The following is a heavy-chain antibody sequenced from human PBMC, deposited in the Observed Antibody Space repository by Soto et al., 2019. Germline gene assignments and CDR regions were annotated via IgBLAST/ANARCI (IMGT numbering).Heavy chain of an antibody. CDR2: ISYHGSNK. CDR3: AKDRFFGELLYTMDV. CDR1: GFTFSSYG. V-gene: IGHV3-30*18. Sequence: GGSLRLSCAASGFTFSSYGMHWVRQAPGKGLEWVAVISYHGSNKYYADSVKGRFTISRDNSKNTRYLQMNSLRAEDTAVYYCAKDRFFGELLYTMDVWGKGTTVTVSS. J-gene: IGHJ6*03. D-gene: IGHD3-10*01.